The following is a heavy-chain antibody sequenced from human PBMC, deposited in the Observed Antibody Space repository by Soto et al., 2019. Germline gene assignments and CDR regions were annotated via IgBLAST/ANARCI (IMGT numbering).Heavy chain of an antibody. D-gene: IGHD3-22*01. Sequence: PGGSLRLSCAASGFTFSSYWMSWVRQAPGKGLEWVANIKQDGSEKYYVDSVKGRFTISRDNAKNSLYLQMNSLRAEDTAVYYCAREGTYDSSGYNYYGMDVWGQGTTVTVS. V-gene: IGHV3-7*03. CDR1: GFTFSSYW. CDR3: AREGTYDSSGYNYYGMDV. J-gene: IGHJ6*02. CDR2: IKQDGSEK.